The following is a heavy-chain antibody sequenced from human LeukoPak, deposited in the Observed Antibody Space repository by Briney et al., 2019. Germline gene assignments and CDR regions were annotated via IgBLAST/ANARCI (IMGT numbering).Heavy chain of an antibody. CDR1: GYTFTSYA. CDR3: ARAPHRARLSPTYYYGSGSSIFGY. D-gene: IGHD3-10*01. CDR2: INTNTENP. J-gene: IGHJ4*02. V-gene: IGHV7-4-1*02. Sequence: ASVKVSCKASGYTFTSYAMNWVRQAPGQGLEWMGWINTNTENPTYAQGFTGRFVFSLDTSVSTAYLQISSLKAEDTAVYYCARAPHRARLSPTYYYGSGSSIFGYWGQGTLVTVSS.